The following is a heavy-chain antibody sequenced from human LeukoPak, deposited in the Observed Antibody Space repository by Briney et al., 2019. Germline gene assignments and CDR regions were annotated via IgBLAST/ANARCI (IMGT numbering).Heavy chain of an antibody. Sequence: SETLSLTCAVYGGSFSGYYWSWIRQPPGKGLEWIGEINHSGSTNYNPSLKSRVTISVDTSKNQFSLKLSSVTAADTAVYYCARGRVSTYYYGSGRPPFDYWGQGTLVTVSS. J-gene: IGHJ4*02. CDR2: INHSGST. CDR1: GGSFSGYY. D-gene: IGHD3-10*01. CDR3: ARGRVSTYYYGSGRPPFDY. V-gene: IGHV4-34*01.